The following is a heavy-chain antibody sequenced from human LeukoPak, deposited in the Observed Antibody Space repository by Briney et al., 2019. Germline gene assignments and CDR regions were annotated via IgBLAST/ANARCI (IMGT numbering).Heavy chain of an antibody. J-gene: IGHJ4*02. CDR1: GYTFSNYL. CDR2: INPSGGST. D-gene: IGHD2-15*01. V-gene: IGHV1-46*01. CDR3: ARERVVEYFDY. Sequence: ASVKVSCKASGYTFSNYLIHWVRQAPGQGLEWMGIINPSGGSTSYAQKFQGRVTMTRDTSTSTVYMELSSLRSEDTAVYYCARERVVEYFDYWGQGTLVTVSS.